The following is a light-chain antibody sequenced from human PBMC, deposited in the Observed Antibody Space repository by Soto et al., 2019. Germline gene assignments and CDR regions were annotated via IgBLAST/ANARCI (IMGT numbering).Light chain of an antibody. CDR2: AAS. CDR1: QDIRND. CDR3: LQDHSYPWT. Sequence: AIQMTQSPSSLSASVGDRVTITCRASQDIRNDLGWYQQEPGKAPKLLFYAASSLQVGVPSRFGGSGSGTDFTLTIYGLQPEEFATYYCLQDHSYPWTFGQGTKVEV. V-gene: IGKV1-6*01. J-gene: IGKJ1*01.